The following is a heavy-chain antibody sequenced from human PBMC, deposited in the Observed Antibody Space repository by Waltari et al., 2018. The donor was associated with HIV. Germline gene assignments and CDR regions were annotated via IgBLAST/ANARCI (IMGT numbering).Heavy chain of an antibody. J-gene: IGHJ4*02. V-gene: IGHV4-38-2*01. Sequence: QVQLQESGPGLVKPSETLSLTCAVPGYSISSGYYWGWIRQPPGKGLGWIGSIYHSGSTYYNPSLKSRVTISVDTSKNQFSLKLSSVTAADTAVYYCARIYYYGSGSFDYWGQGTLVTVSS. CDR1: GYSISSGYY. CDR3: ARIYYYGSGSFDY. D-gene: IGHD3-10*01. CDR2: IYHSGST.